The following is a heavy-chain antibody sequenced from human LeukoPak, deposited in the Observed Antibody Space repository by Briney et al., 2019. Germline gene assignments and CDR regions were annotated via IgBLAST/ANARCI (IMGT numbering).Heavy chain of an antibody. J-gene: IGHJ6*03. Sequence: PGGSLRLSCAASGFTFDDYAMHWVRQAPGKGLEWVSYISWTSGNIGYADSVKGRFTISRDNAKNSLYPQMNSLRAEDTAVYYCARTTEGGYTYNYFYYYYMDVWGKGTTVTISS. CDR2: ISWTSGNI. CDR1: GFTFDDYA. D-gene: IGHD5-18*01. CDR3: ARTTEGGYTYNYFYYYYMDV. V-gene: IGHV3-9*01.